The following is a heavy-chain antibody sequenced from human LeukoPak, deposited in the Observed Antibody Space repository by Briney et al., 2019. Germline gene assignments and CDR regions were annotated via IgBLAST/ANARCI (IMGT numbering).Heavy chain of an antibody. CDR2: ISPGVSGYT. Sequence: GGSLRLSCLASGFSFNSYTMNWVREAPGKGLEWVSTISPGVSGYTWYADSVKGRFTISRDNSKNTLYLQMNSLRAEDTAVYYCARVMVRGVYYYFDYWGQGTLVTVSS. J-gene: IGHJ4*02. V-gene: IGHV3-21*01. CDR3: ARVMVRGVYYYFDY. CDR1: GFSFNSYT. D-gene: IGHD3-10*01.